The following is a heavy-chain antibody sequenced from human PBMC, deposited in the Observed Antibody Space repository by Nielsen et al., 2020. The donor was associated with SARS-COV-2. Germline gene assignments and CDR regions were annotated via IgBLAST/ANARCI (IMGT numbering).Heavy chain of an antibody. V-gene: IGHV3-7*03. CDR1: GFTFSSYW. CDR3: ARASSGWTNAYYGMDV. Sequence: GESLMISCAASGFTFSSYWMSWVRQAPGKGLEWVANIKQDGSEKYYVDSVKGRFTISRDNAKNSLYLQMNSLRAEDTAVYYCARASSGWTNAYYGMDVWGQGTTVTVSS. J-gene: IGHJ6*02. D-gene: IGHD6-19*01. CDR2: IKQDGSEK.